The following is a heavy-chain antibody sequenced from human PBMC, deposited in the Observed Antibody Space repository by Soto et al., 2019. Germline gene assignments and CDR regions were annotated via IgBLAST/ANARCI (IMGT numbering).Heavy chain of an antibody. Sequence: PGESLKISCKGSGYSFTSYWIGWVRQMPGKGLEWMGIIYPGDSDTRYSPSFQGQVTISADKSISTAYLQWSSLKASDTAMYYCARALSYYDFWSGYYTYYYGMDVWGQGTTVTVSS. D-gene: IGHD3-3*01. CDR3: ARALSYYDFWSGYYTYYYGMDV. J-gene: IGHJ6*02. CDR1: GYSFTSYW. CDR2: IYPGDSDT. V-gene: IGHV5-51*01.